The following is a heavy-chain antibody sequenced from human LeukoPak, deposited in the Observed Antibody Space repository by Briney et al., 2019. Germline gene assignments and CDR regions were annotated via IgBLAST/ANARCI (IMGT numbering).Heavy chain of an antibody. V-gene: IGHV3-53*01. J-gene: IGHJ4*01. CDR1: GFTASSNY. D-gene: IGHD1-26*01. CDR3: ARDKGATHSFDY. CDR2: IYSGGST. Sequence: GGSLRLSCAASGFTASSNYMSWVRQAPGKGLEWVSVIYSGGSTYYADSVKGRFTISRDNSKNTLYLQMNSLRAEDTAVYYCARDKGATHSFDYWGQGTLVTVSS.